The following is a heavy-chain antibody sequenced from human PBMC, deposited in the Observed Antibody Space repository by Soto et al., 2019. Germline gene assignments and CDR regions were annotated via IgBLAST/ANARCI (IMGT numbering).Heavy chain of an antibody. J-gene: IGHJ3*01. Sequence: GGSLRLSCAASKVRFDGYAFHLVRQSPGKGLEWVSGISWDSGIMSYADSVKGRFSISRDNAKKYVFLQMDSLRPEDNALYYCVKDFGYYCVYAFEVWGQGT. CDR3: VKDFGYYCVYAFEV. V-gene: IGHV3-9*01. CDR1: KVRFDGYA. CDR2: ISWDSGIM. D-gene: IGHD3-22*01.